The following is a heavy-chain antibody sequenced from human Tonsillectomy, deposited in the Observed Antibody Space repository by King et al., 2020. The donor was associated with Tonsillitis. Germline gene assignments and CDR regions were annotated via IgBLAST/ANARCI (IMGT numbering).Heavy chain of an antibody. CDR2: IYYSGTT. CDR1: GGSISSSSYY. V-gene: IGHV4-39*07. J-gene: IGHJ4*02. CDR3: ARRVMPPYSDSSGYYFDS. D-gene: IGHD3-22*01. Sequence: QLQESGPGLVKPSETLSLTCTVSGGSISSSSYYWGWIRQPPGKGLEWIGSIYYSGTTYYNPSLKSRVTISVDTSKNQFSLKLSSVTAADTAVYYCARRVMPPYSDSSGYYFDSWGQGTLVTVSS.